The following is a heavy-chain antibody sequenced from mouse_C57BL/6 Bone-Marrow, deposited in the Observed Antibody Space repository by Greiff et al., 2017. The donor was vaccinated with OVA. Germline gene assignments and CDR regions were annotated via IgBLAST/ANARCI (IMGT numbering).Heavy chain of an antibody. CDR2: INPYNGGT. Sequence: VHVKQSGPVLVKPGASVKMSCKASGYTFTDYYMNWVKQSHGKSLEWIGVINPYNGGTSYNQKFKGKATLTVDKSSSTAYMELNSLTSEDSAVYYCARSRGPYYFDYWGQGTTLTVSS. V-gene: IGHV1-19*01. J-gene: IGHJ2*01. CDR3: ARSRGPYYFDY. CDR1: GYTFTDYY.